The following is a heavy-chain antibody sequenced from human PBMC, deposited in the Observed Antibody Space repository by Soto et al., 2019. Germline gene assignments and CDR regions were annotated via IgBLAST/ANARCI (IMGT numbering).Heavy chain of an antibody. CDR1: GFTFSYYS. CDR2: ISSSSSYI. V-gene: IGHV3-21*01. J-gene: IGHJ3*02. D-gene: IGHD3-16*01. Sequence: EVQLVESGGGLVKPGGSLRLSCAASGFTFSYYSMNWVRQAPGKGLEWVSSISSSSSYIYYVDSVKGRFTISRDNAKNSLYLQMNSLRAEDTAVYYCAREKRGAFGIWGQGTMVTVSS. CDR3: AREKRGAFGI.